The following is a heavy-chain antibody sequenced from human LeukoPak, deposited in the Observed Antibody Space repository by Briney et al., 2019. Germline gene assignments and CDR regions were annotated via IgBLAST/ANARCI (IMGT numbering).Heavy chain of an antibody. Sequence: ASVKVFCKASGYTFPGYYIHWVRQAPGQGLEWVGWINPNIGVTNYAQKFQGRVTMTRDTSIYTAYMELSRLRSDDTAVYYCARDVHYDTLTGYSTGMDVWGQGTTVTVSS. CDR1: GYTFPGYY. CDR3: ARDVHYDTLTGYSTGMDV. J-gene: IGHJ6*02. V-gene: IGHV1-2*02. CDR2: INPNIGVT. D-gene: IGHD3-9*01.